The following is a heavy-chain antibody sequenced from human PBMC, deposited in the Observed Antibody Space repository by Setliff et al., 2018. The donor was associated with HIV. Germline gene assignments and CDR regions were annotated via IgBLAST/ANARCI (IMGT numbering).Heavy chain of an antibody. CDR3: ARGGRYYLPGIAVAGIQRNWFDP. Sequence: PGGSLRLSCAASRFDFNNYWMCWVRQAPGKGLEWVANINQDGNEKNYVDSVKGRFTISRDNAKNALFLQMSSLTADTAVYYCARGGRYYLPGIAVAGIQRNWFDPWGQGALVTVSS. J-gene: IGHJ5*02. D-gene: IGHD6-19*01. V-gene: IGHV3-7*01. CDR2: INQDGNEK. CDR1: RFDFNNYW.